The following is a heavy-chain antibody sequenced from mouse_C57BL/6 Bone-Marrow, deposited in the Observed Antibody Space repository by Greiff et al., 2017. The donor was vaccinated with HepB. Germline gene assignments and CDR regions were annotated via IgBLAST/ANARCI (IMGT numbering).Heavy chain of an antibody. CDR1: GYTFTSYW. J-gene: IGHJ2*01. Sequence: VQLQQSGAELVMPGASVKLSCKASGYTFTSYWMHWVKQRPGQGLEWIGEIDPSDSYTNYNQKFKGKSTLTVDKSSSTAYMQLSSLTSEDSAVYYCARYYYGRFDYWGQGTTLTVSS. V-gene: IGHV1-69*01. CDR3: ARYYYGRFDY. D-gene: IGHD1-1*01. CDR2: IDPSDSYT.